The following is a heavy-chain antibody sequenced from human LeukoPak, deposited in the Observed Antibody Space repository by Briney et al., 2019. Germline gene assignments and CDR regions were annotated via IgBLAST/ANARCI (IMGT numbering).Heavy chain of an antibody. D-gene: IGHD2-15*01. V-gene: IGHV1-24*01. CDR2: FDPEDGET. CDR3: ARDLPGYCSGGSCYSNWFDP. CDR1: GYTLTELS. Sequence: ASVKVSCKVSGYTLTELSMHWVRQAPGKGLEWMGGFDPEDGETIYAQKFQGRVTMTEDTSTDTAYMELRSLRSDDTAVYYCARDLPGYCSGGSCYSNWFDPWGQGTLVTVSS. J-gene: IGHJ5*02.